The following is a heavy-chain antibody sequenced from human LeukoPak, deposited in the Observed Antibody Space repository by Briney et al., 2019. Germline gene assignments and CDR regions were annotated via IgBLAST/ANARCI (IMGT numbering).Heavy chain of an antibody. V-gene: IGHV1-46*01. D-gene: IGHD6-19*01. Sequence: ASVKVSCKASGDSFSTYSISWVRQAPGQGLEWMGIINPSGGSTSYAQKFQGRVTMTRDMSTSTVYMELSSLRSEDTAVYYCARGPRQWLGHIAYYYYYYMDVWGKGTTVTVSS. CDR1: GDSFSTYS. J-gene: IGHJ6*03. CDR3: ARGPRQWLGHIAYYYYYYMDV. CDR2: INPSGGST.